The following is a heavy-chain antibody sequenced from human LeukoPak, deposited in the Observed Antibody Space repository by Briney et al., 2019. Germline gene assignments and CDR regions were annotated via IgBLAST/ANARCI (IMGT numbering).Heavy chain of an antibody. CDR2: IYTSGST. Sequence: SETLSLTCTVSGGSISSYYWSWIRQPAGKVLEWIGRIYTSGSTNYNPSLKSRVTMSVDTSKNQFSLKLSSVTAADTAVYYCARVGVDYSGNIIKHYFDYWGQGTLVTVSS. D-gene: IGHD4-23*01. CDR3: ARVGVDYSGNIIKHYFDY. V-gene: IGHV4-4*07. J-gene: IGHJ4*02. CDR1: GGSISSYY.